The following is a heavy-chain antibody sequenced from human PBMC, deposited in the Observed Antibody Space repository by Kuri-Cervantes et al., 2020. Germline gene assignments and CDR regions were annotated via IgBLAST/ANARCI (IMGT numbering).Heavy chain of an antibody. J-gene: IGHJ6*03. V-gene: IGHV3-33*01. CDR3: ARVMEQQLGHYYYYYMDV. D-gene: IGHD6-13*01. CDR1: GFTFSSYG. Sequence: GGSLRLSCAASGFTFSSYGMHWVRQAPGKGLEWVAAIWYDGSNKYYADSVKGRFTISRDNSKNTLYLQMNSLRAEDTAVYYCARVMEQQLGHYYYYYMDVWGKGTTVTVSS. CDR2: IWYDGSNK.